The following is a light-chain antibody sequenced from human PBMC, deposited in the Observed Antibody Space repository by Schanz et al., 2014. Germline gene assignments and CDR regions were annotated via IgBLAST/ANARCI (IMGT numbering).Light chain of an antibody. CDR1: SSHSSFA. Sequence: QLVLTQSPSASASLGASVKLTCILPSSHSSFAIAWHQQQPEKGPRYLMKVNSDGSHTKGDGIPDRFSGSSSGAERYLTISSLQSEDEADYYCQTWGTGIHVFGGGTKLTVL. CDR3: QTWGTGIHV. CDR2: VNSDGSH. V-gene: IGLV4-69*01. J-gene: IGLJ3*02.